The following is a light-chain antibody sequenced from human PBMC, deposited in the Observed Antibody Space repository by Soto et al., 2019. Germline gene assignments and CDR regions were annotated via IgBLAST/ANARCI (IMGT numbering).Light chain of an antibody. V-gene: IGLV2-14*01. CDR2: EVS. CDR1: SSDIGSYNH. Sequence: QSALTQPASVSGSPGQSITISCSGTSSDIGSYNHVAWYQQFPGKAPKLMIYEVSTRPSGVSDRFSGSKSGNTASLTISGLQAEDEADYYCSSYTSDWGVFGTGTKLTVL. CDR3: SSYTSDWGV. J-gene: IGLJ1*01.